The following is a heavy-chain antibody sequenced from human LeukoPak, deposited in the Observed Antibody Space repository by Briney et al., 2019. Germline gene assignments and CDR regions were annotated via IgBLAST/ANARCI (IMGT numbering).Heavy chain of an antibody. Sequence: ASVKVSCKASGYTFTGYYIYWVRQAPGQGLECMGYINPNSGDTNYAQKFQGRVTMTRDTPINTAYMELSRLRSDDTAMYYCARLLAWGSWYFDYWGQGTLVTASS. CDR3: ARLLAWGSWYFDY. CDR2: INPNSGDT. V-gene: IGHV1-2*02. J-gene: IGHJ4*02. CDR1: GYTFTGYY. D-gene: IGHD7-27*01.